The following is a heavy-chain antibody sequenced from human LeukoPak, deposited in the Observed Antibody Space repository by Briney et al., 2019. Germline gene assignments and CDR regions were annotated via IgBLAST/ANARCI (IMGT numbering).Heavy chain of an antibody. CDR3: ARAQAQAYGSGSYYIPVISGSDY. V-gene: IGHV4-34*01. D-gene: IGHD3-10*01. J-gene: IGHJ4*02. CDR2: INHSGST. CDR1: SGSFSGYY. Sequence: SETLSLTCAVYSGSFSGYYWSWIRQPPGKGLEWIGEINHSGSTNYNPSLKSRVTISVDTSKNQFSLKLSSVTAADTAVYYCARAQAQAYGSGSYYIPVISGSDYWGQGTLVTVSS.